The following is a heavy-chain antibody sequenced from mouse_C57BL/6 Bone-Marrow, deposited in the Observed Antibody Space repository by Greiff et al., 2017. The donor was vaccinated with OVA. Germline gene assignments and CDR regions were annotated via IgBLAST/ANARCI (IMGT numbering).Heavy chain of an antibody. D-gene: IGHD1-1*01. Sequence: VQLQQPGAELVKPGASVKMSCKASGYTFTSYWITWVKQRPGQGLEWIGDIYPGSGSTNYNEKFKSKATLTVDTSSSTAYMQLHSLTSEDSAVYFWARWYYGSSPHFDYWGQGTTLTVSS. V-gene: IGHV1-55*01. CDR2: IYPGSGST. CDR1: GYTFTSYW. J-gene: IGHJ2*01. CDR3: ARWYYGSSPHFDY.